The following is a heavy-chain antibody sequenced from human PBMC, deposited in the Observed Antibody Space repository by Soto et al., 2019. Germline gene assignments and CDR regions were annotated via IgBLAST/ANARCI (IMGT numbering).Heavy chain of an antibody. Sequence: QVQLVESGGGLVKPGGSLRLSCAASGFTFTDYYMSWIRQAPGRGLEWLSYISSRSSYTNYADSVKGRFTISRDNAKNSLYLEMNSLRVEDTAVYYCARDQRGYNYGFRFDQWGQGMVVTVSS. CDR3: ARDQRGYNYGFRFDQ. V-gene: IGHV3-11*05. CDR1: GFTFTDYY. CDR2: ISSRSSYT. D-gene: IGHD5-18*01. J-gene: IGHJ4*02.